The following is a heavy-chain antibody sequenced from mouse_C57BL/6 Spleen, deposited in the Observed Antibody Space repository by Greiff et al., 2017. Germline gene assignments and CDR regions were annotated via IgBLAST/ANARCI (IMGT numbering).Heavy chain of an antibody. V-gene: IGHV5-16*01. J-gene: IGHJ2*01. CDR2: INYDGSST. Sequence: EVHLVESGGGLVKPGGSLKLSCAASGFTFSDYYMAWVRQVPEKGLEWVANINYDGSSTYYLDSLKSRFIISRDNAKNILYLQMSSLKSEDTATYYCARSWEGFDYWGQGTTLTVSS. CDR3: ARSWEGFDY. CDR1: GFTFSDYY. D-gene: IGHD4-1*01.